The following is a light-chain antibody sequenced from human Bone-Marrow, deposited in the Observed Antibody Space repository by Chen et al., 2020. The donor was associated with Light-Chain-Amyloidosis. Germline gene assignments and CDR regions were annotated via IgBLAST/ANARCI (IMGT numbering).Light chain of an antibody. CDR3: RSYTSTNTLV. V-gene: IGLV2-14*01. CDR2: EVT. CDR1: SSDVGGDNH. Sequence: QSALTQPASVSGSPGQSITISCTGTSSDVGGDNHVSWYQQHPDKAPKLMIYEVTNRPSWVPDRFSGSKSDNTASLTISVRQSEDEADYCCRSYTSTNTLVFGSGTRVTVL. J-gene: IGLJ1*01.